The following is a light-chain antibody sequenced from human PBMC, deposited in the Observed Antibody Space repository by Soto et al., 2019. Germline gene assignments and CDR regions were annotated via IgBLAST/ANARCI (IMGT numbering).Light chain of an antibody. CDR3: AAWDDILSGLYV. J-gene: IGLJ1*01. Sequence: QSVLTQPPSTSGTPGQRVTISCSGSSSNIGSNAVNWYQQLPGTAPKLLIYSNDQRPSGVPDRFSGSKSGTSASLAISGLQSEDEADYYCAAWDDILSGLYVFGTGTKVTVL. V-gene: IGLV1-44*01. CDR1: SSNIGSNA. CDR2: SND.